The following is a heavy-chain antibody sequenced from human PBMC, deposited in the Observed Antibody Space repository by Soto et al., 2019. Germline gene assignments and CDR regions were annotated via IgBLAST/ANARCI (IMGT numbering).Heavy chain of an antibody. CDR1: GGTFSSYT. Sequence: SVKVSCKASGGTFSSYTISWVRQAPGQGLEWMGRIIPILGIANYAQKFQGRVTITADKSTSTAYMELSSLRSEDTAVYYCARDVAVAGDAFDIWGQGTMVTVSS. CDR2: IIPILGIA. CDR3: ARDVAVAGDAFDI. J-gene: IGHJ3*02. V-gene: IGHV1-69*02. D-gene: IGHD6-19*01.